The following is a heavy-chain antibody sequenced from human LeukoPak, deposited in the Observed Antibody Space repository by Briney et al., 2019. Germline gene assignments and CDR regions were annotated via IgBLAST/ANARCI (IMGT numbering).Heavy chain of an antibody. CDR1: GGSISSGDYY. CDR3: ARDIGRGGSAHTFDY. Sequence: SETLSLTCTVSGGSISSGDYYWSWIRQPPGKGLEWIGYIYYSGSTYYHPSLKSRLTISLDTSKNQFSLKLTSVTAADTAVYYCARDIGRGGSAHTFDYWGQGTLVTVSS. CDR2: IYYSGST. J-gene: IGHJ4*02. V-gene: IGHV4-30-4*01. D-gene: IGHD2-15*01.